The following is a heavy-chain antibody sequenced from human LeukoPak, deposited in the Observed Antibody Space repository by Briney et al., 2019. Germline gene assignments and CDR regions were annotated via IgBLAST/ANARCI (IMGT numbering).Heavy chain of an antibody. D-gene: IGHD2-2*01. CDR2: INPNSGGT. V-gene: IGHV1-2*02. CDR1: GYTFTGYY. J-gene: IGHJ4*02. CDR3: ARDPSHAEGAYFDY. Sequence: ASVKVSCKASGYTFTGYYMHWVRQAPGQGPEWMVWINPNSGGTYYAQKFQGRVTMTRDTSISTAYMELSRLRSDDTAVYYCARDPSHAEGAYFDYWGQGTLVTVSS.